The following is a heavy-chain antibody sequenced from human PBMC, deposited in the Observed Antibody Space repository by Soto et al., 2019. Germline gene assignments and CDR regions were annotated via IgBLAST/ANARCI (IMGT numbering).Heavy chain of an antibody. CDR3: ARDSPYSSGWYRYGMDV. Sequence: SETLSLTCTVSGGSVSSGSYYWSWIRQPPGKGLEWIGYIYYSGSTNYDPSLKSRVTISVDTSKNQFSLKLSSVAAADTAVYYCARDSPYSSGWYRYGMDVWGQGTTVTVSS. CDR1: GGSVSSGSYY. V-gene: IGHV4-61*01. J-gene: IGHJ6*02. D-gene: IGHD6-19*01. CDR2: IYYSGST.